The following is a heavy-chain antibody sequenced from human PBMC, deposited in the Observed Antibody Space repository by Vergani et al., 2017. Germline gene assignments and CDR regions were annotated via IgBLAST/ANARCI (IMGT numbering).Heavy chain of an antibody. CDR1: GYSFTSYW. Sequence: EVQLVQSGAEVKKPGESLKISCKGSGYSFTSYWIGWVRQMPGKGLEWMGIIYPGDSDTRYSPSFQGQVTISADKSISTAYLQWSSLKASDTAMSYCARQLYYYDSSGYDAFDIWGQGTMVTVSS. CDR2: IYPGDSDT. CDR3: ARQLYYYDSSGYDAFDI. J-gene: IGHJ3*02. V-gene: IGHV5-51*01. D-gene: IGHD3-22*01.